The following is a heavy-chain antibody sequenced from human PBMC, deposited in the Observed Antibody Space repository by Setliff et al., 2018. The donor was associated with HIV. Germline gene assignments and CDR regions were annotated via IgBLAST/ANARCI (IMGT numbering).Heavy chain of an antibody. Sequence: LRLSCAASGFTFSTYAMGWVRQAAGKGLEWVSTIGAVGTPTYYADSVKGRFTISRDNSKNTLYLQMNSLRAEDTAVYYCAKAPLDSSSWYAYYFDYWGQGTLVTVS. CDR2: IGAVGTPT. D-gene: IGHD6-13*01. CDR1: GFTFSTYA. V-gene: IGHV3-23*01. J-gene: IGHJ4*02. CDR3: AKAPLDSSSWYAYYFDY.